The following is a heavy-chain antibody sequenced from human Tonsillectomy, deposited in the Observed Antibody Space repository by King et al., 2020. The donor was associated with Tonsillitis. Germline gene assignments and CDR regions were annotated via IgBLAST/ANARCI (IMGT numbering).Heavy chain of an antibody. Sequence: VQLVESGGGLVQPGGSLRLSCAASGFTFSSYAMNWVRQAPGKGLEWVSAISGSGGSTYYADSVKGRFTISRDNSENTLYLQMNSLRAEDTAVYYCAKDFLWYSSSWYFDYWGQGTLVTVSS. CDR2: ISGSGGST. D-gene: IGHD6-13*01. V-gene: IGHV3-23*04. J-gene: IGHJ4*02. CDR3: AKDFLWYSSSWYFDY. CDR1: GFTFSSYA.